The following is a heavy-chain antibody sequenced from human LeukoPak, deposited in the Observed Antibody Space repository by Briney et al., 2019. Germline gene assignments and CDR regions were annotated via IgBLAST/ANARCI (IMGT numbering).Heavy chain of an antibody. V-gene: IGHV4-34*01. D-gene: IGHD1-26*01. CDR1: GGSFSGYY. J-gene: IGHJ6*03. CDR3: ARRTDSGSSYYYYYYMDV. CDR2: INHSGST. Sequence: SETLSLTCAVYGGSFSGYYWSWIRQPPGKGLEWIGEINHSGSTNYNPSLKSRVTISVDTSKNQFSLKLSSVTAADTAVYYCARRTDSGSSYYYYYYMDVWGKGTTVTVSS.